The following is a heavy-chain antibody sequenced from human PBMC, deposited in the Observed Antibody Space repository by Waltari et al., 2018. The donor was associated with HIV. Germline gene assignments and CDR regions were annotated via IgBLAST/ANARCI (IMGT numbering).Heavy chain of an antibody. CDR1: GSSIRSRYS. CDR2: IYRTGTT. J-gene: IGHJ3*01. V-gene: IGHV4-38-2*02. CDR3: ARDQDYYDSSGYTCYAFDP. Sequence: QVRLQESGPGLVKPSETLSLTCSVSGSSIRSRYSWGWIRQAPGKGLEWLGSIYRTGTTYYNPSLKSRVSVSLNMSKNQFSLKLSSVTAADTAVYYCARDQDYYDSSGYTCYAFDPWGQGTMVIVSS. D-gene: IGHD3-22*01.